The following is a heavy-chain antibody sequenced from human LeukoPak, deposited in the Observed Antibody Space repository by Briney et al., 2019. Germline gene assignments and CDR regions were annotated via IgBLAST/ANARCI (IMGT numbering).Heavy chain of an antibody. V-gene: IGHV3-30*04. D-gene: IGHD2-21*02. CDR1: GFTFSSYA. Sequence: PGGSLRLSCAASGFTFSSYAMHWVRQAPGKGLEWVAVISYDGGNKYYADSVKGRFTISRDNSKNTLYLQMNSLRAEDTAVYYCARDFSGDWYFDYWGQGTLVTVSS. CDR3: ARDFSGDWYFDY. J-gene: IGHJ4*02. CDR2: ISYDGGNK.